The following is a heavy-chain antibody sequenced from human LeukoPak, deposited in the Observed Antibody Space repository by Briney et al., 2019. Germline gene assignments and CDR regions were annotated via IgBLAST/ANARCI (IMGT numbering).Heavy chain of an antibody. D-gene: IGHD4-23*01. Sequence: GGSLRLSCAASGFTSSSYSMNWVRQAPGKGLEWVSYISSSSSTIYYADSVKGRFTISRDNAKNTLYLQMNSLRVEDTAVYYCARGRPHGNDYWGQGTLVTVSS. CDR1: GFTSSSYS. J-gene: IGHJ4*02. CDR3: ARGRPHGNDY. CDR2: ISSSSSTI. V-gene: IGHV3-48*01.